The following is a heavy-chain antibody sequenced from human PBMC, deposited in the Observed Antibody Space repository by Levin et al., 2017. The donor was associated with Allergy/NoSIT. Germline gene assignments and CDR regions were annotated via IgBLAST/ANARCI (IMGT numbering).Heavy chain of an antibody. D-gene: IGHD1-26*01. CDR1: GGSFSGYY. CDR2: INHSGST. CDR3: ARGLPPRGYYDYYMDV. V-gene: IGHV4-34*01. J-gene: IGHJ6*03. Sequence: PSETLSLTCAVYGGSFSGYYWSWIRQPPGKGLEWIGEINHSGSTNYNPSLKSRVTISVDTSKNQFSLKLSSVTAADTAVYYCARGLPPRGYYDYYMDVWGKGTTVTVSS.